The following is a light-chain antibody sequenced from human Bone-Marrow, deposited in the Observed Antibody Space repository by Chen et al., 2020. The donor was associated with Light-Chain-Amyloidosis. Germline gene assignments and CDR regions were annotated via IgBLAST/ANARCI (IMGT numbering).Light chain of an antibody. CDR2: DAT. V-gene: IGKV3-20*01. J-gene: IGKJ1*01. Sequence: EYVVTQSPGTLSLSPGESATLSCRTSQSITNNLLAWYQFKPGQAPRLLVNDATSRATGIPDRCSSSGSGTDFTLTISRLEPEDFAVYYCQQYVNGQWTFGQGTTVEIK. CDR3: QQYVNGQWT. CDR1: QSITNNL.